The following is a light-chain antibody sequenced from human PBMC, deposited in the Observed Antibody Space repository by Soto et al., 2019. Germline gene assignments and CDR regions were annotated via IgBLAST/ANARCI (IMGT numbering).Light chain of an antibody. CDR1: QSVSSSY. V-gene: IGKV3-20*01. Sequence: EIVLTQSPGTLSLSPGERATLSCRASQSVSSSYLAWYQQKPGQAPRLLIYGASSRATGIPDRFSGSGSGTDFTLTISRLEPEDFVVYYCQQYGSSSGSTFGQGTKLEIK. CDR2: GAS. CDR3: QQYGSSSGST. J-gene: IGKJ2*01.